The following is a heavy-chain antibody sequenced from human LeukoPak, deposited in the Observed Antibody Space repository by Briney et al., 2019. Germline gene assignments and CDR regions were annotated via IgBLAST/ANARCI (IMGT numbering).Heavy chain of an antibody. CDR3: ALQGGVRWEYFQH. J-gene: IGHJ1*01. CDR1: GGTFSSYA. CDR2: IIPIFGTA. V-gene: IGHV1-69*01. D-gene: IGHD4-23*01. Sequence: SVKVSCKGSGGTFSSYAISWVRQAPGQGLEWMGGIIPIFGTANYAQKFQGRVTITADESTSTAYMELSSLRSEDTAVYYCALQGGVRWEYFQHWGQGTLVSVSS.